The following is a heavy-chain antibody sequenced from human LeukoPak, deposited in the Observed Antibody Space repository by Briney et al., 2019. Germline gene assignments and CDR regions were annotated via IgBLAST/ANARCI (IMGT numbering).Heavy chain of an antibody. CDR1: GFTFSSYA. CDR2: ISGSGGST. Sequence: GGSLRLSCAASGFTFSSYAMSWVRQAPGKGLEWVSAISGSGGSTYYADSVKGRFTISRDNSKNTLYLQMNSLRAEDTAVYYCAKDVDPRIAARPETTTNFDYWGQGTLVTVSS. CDR3: AKDVDPRIAARPETTTNFDY. D-gene: IGHD6-6*01. J-gene: IGHJ4*02. V-gene: IGHV3-23*01.